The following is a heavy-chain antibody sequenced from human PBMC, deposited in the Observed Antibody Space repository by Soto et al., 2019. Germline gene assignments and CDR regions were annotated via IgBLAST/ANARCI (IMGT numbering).Heavy chain of an antibody. CDR3: ARDPGISSGWYYFDY. CDR2: INQDGSEI. Sequence: GSLRLSCAASGFTFSTCWMMWVRQAPGKGLEWVANINQDGSEIYYGDSVKGRFTISRDNAKNSLFLQLNSLRAEDTAMYYCARDPGISSGWYYFDYWGQGTLVTVSS. V-gene: IGHV3-7*03. J-gene: IGHJ4*02. D-gene: IGHD6-19*01. CDR1: GFTFSTCW.